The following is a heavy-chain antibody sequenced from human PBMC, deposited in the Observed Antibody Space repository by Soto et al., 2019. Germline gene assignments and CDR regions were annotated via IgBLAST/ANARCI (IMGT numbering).Heavy chain of an antibody. Sequence: GGSLRLSCAASGFTFSSYWMHWVRQAPGKGLVWVSRINSDGSSTSYADSGKGRFTISRDNAKNTLYLQMNSLRAEDTAVYYCARAIMLEPPSEDYYYYYGMDVWGQGTTVTVSS. J-gene: IGHJ6*02. V-gene: IGHV3-74*01. CDR2: INSDGSST. CDR1: GFTFSSYW. D-gene: IGHD1-1*01. CDR3: ARAIMLEPPSEDYYYYYGMDV.